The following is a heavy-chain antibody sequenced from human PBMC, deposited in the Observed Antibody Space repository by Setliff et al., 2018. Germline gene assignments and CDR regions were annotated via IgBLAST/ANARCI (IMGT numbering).Heavy chain of an antibody. V-gene: IGHV4-59*01. Sequence: SETLSLTCIFSGGSISRSYWTWIRQAPGKGMEWIGYISRSGTTNYNPSLKSRLSMSVDTSKNEFSLKLRFVTAADTAVYYCARVDEEYCSGGTCYDWFDPWGPGTLVTVSS. CDR3: ARVDEEYCSGGTCYDWFDP. J-gene: IGHJ5*02. D-gene: IGHD2-15*01. CDR1: GGSISRSY. CDR2: ISRSGTT.